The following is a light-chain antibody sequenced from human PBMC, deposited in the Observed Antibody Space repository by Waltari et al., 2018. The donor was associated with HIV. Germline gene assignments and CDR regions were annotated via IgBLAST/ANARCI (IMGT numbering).Light chain of an antibody. J-gene: IGKJ1*01. Sequence: DIQLTQSPSSVSASLGASVTITCQTHQSIKNHINWYQHKPGKSPKLLIYAASSLQSGVRSRFGGSGSGTDFTLNISSLQPEDFTTYNCQHPRTFGQGTKVEIK. CDR3: QHPRT. CDR2: AAS. V-gene: IGKV1-39*01. CDR1: QSIKNH.